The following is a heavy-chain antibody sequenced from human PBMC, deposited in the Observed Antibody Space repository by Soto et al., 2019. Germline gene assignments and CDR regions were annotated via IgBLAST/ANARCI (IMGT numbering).Heavy chain of an antibody. CDR3: VRGGSGTWRFDP. CDR2: IRSKVNSYAT. Sequence: PGGSLRLSCAASGLTFSASVMHWVRQASGKGLEWVGRIRSKVNSYATAYAASVRGRFTISRDDSKNMAYLQMNSLKMEDTAVYYCVRGGSGTWRFDPWGQGILVTVSS. CDR1: GLTFSASV. V-gene: IGHV3-73*01. J-gene: IGHJ5*02.